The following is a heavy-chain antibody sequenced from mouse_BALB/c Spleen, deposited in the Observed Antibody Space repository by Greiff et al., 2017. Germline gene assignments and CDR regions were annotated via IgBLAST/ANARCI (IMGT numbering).Heavy chain of an antibody. CDR2: ISYSGST. Sequence: EVQLVESGPGLVKPSQSLSLTCTVTGYSITSDYAWNWIRQFPGNKLEWMGYISYSGSTSYNPSLKSRISITRDTSKNQFFLQLNSVTPEDTATYYCARLPLLRLPFDYWGQGTTLTVSS. J-gene: IGHJ2*01. CDR1: GYSITSDYA. CDR3: ARLPLLRLPFDY. D-gene: IGHD1-2*01. V-gene: IGHV3-2*02.